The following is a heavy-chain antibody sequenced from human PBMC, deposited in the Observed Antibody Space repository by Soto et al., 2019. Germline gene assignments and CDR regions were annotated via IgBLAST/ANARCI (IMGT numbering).Heavy chain of an antibody. CDR2: IHPDGRSI. J-gene: IGHJ4*01. CDR1: GFTFSRYW. Sequence: EVQLVESGGGLVQPGGSLRLSCAASGFTFSRYWMHWVRQAPGKGLAWVLRIHPDGRSISDADSVKGRFTISRDNAKNTLYLQRNSLTTEDTAVYYCARAGSYRFDYWGHGTLVTASS. CDR3: ARAGSYRFDY. D-gene: IGHD3-10*01. V-gene: IGHV3-74*01.